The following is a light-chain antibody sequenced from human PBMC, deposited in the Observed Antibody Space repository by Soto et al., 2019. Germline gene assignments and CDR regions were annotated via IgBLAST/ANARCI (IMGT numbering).Light chain of an antibody. J-gene: IGKJ5*01. CDR2: AAS. CDR3: QQSYSTPRD. V-gene: IGKV1-39*01. CDR1: QSISSY. Sequence: DIQITQSPSSLSASVGDRVTITRRASQSISSYLNWYQQKPGKAPKLLIYAASSLQSGVPSRFSGSGAGTDFILTISSLQPEDFATDYCQQSYSTPRDFGQGTRLEIK.